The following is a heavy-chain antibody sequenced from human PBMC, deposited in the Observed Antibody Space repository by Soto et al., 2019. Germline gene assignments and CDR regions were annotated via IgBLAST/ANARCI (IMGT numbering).Heavy chain of an antibody. J-gene: IGHJ6*02. D-gene: IGHD3-10*01. CDR2: INAGNGNT. Sequence: GASVKVSCKASGYTFSDYVMHWVRQAPGQRLEWMGWINAGNGNTKSSQKFQGRVTITRDTSASTVYMELSSLRSEDTAVYYCARCITLVRGIRSYGMDVWGQGTTVTVSS. CDR3: ARCITLVRGIRSYGMDV. V-gene: IGHV1-3*01. CDR1: GYTFSDYV.